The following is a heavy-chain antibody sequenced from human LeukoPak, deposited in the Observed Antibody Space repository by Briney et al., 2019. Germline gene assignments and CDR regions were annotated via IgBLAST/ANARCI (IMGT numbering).Heavy chain of an antibody. V-gene: IGHV4-31*03. CDR3: ASFGYCSSTSCPQTTTFDY. Sequence: PSETLSLTCTVSGGPISSGGYYWSWIRQHPGKGLEWIGYIYYSGSTYYNPSLKSRVTISVDTSKNQFSLKLSSVTAADTAVYYCASFGYCSSTSCPQTTTFDYWGQGTLVTVSS. D-gene: IGHD2-2*01. CDR1: GGPISSGGYY. CDR2: IYYSGST. J-gene: IGHJ4*02.